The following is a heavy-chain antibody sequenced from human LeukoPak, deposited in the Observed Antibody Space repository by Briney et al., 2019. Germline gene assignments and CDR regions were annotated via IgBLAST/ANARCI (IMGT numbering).Heavy chain of an antibody. CDR1: GFTFSEYY. Sequence: PGGSLRLSCAASGFTFSEYYMSWIRQAPGKGLEWVSVISGSGGSTYYADSVKGRFTISRDNSKNTLYLQMNSLRAEDTAVHYCAKDRTGTEAWYFDYWGQGTLVTVSS. D-gene: IGHD1-1*01. J-gene: IGHJ4*02. CDR2: ISGSGGST. V-gene: IGHV3-23*01. CDR3: AKDRTGTEAWYFDY.